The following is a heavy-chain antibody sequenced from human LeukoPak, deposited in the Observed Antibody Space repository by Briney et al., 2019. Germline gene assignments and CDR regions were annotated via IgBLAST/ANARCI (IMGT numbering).Heavy chain of an antibody. CDR3: ARGGDRRGFDY. CDR1: GDSISNGGYY. J-gene: IGHJ4*02. D-gene: IGHD1-14*01. V-gene: IGHV4-31*03. CDR2: IYDSGTT. Sequence: SQTLSLTCTVSGDSISNGGYYWSWIRLHHGKGLVWVGYIYDSGTTYYSPALQSRVSISVDTSDNKFSLKLKSLTAADTAVYYCARGGDRRGFDYWGQGTLVTVSS.